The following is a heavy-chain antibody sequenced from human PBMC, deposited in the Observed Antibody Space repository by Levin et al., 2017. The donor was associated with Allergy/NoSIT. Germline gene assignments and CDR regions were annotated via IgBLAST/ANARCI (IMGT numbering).Heavy chain of an antibody. CDR2: IYYSGST. Sequence: PSETLSLTCTVSGGSISSGVYYWSWIRQHPGKGLEWIGYIYYSGSTYYNPSLKSRLTISVDTSKNQFSLKLSSVTAADTAVYYCARGITHTYGPLGFDFWGQGTLVTVSS. CDR3: ARGITHTYGPLGFDF. J-gene: IGHJ4*02. V-gene: IGHV4-31*03. CDR1: GGSISSGVYY. D-gene: IGHD5-18*01.